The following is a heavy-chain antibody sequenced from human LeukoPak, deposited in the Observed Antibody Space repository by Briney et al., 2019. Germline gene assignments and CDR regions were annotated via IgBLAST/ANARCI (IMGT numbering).Heavy chain of an antibody. J-gene: IGHJ4*02. V-gene: IGHV4-59*05. D-gene: IGHD6-13*01. CDR2: IYYSGST. Sequence: GSLRLSCAASGFTFSSYAMSWVRQAPGKGLEWIGSIYYSGSTYYNPSLKSRVTISVDTSKNHFSLKLSSVTAADTAVYYCAIQPYSSSWYVLDYWGQGTLVTVSS. CDR3: AIQPYSSSWYVLDY. CDR1: GFTFSSYA.